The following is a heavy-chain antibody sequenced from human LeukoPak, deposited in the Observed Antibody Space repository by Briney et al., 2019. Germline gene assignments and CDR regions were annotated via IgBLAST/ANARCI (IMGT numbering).Heavy chain of an antibody. CDR1: GYSFTGYW. CDR3: ARDHGGTTMFVDAFDI. Sequence: GESLKISCKGSGYSFTGYWMHWVRQGPGQGLEWMGWINPNSGSTNYAHNFQGRVTMTRDTSISTAYMELSSLRSDDTAVYYCARDHGGTTMFVDAFDIWGQGTMVTVSS. CDR2: INPNSGST. D-gene: IGHD3-3*01. V-gene: IGHV1-2*02. J-gene: IGHJ3*02.